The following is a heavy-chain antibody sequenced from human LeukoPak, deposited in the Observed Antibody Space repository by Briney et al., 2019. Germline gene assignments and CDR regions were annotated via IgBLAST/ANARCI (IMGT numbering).Heavy chain of an antibody. Sequence: ASVKVSCKASGYTFTSYGISWVRQAPGHGLEWMGWISAYNGNTNYAQKLQGRVTMTTDTSTSTAYMELRSQRSDDTAVYYCARHIVVVPAATGSRNYYYYGMDVWGQGTTVTVSS. CDR2: ISAYNGNT. V-gene: IGHV1-18*01. J-gene: IGHJ6*02. CDR3: ARHIVVVPAATGSRNYYYYGMDV. CDR1: GYTFTSYG. D-gene: IGHD2-2*01.